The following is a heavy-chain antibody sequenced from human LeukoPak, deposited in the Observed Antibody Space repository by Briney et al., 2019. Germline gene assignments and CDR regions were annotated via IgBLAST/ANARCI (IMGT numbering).Heavy chain of an antibody. V-gene: IGHV1-18*01. Sequence: ASMKVSCKASGGTFSSYAISWVRQAPGQGLEWMGWISAYNGNTNYAQKLQGRVTMTTDTSTSTAYMELRSLRSDDTAVYYCARDLVYCSSTSCRKTPNAFDIWGQGTMVTVSS. D-gene: IGHD2-2*01. CDR3: ARDLVYCSSTSCRKTPNAFDI. J-gene: IGHJ3*02. CDR2: ISAYNGNT. CDR1: GGTFSSYA.